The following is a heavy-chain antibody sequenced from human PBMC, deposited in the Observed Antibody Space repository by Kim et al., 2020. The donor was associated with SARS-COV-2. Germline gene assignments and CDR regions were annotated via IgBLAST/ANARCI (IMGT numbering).Heavy chain of an antibody. CDR3: GWGNGAAS. CDR2: GSTT. Sequence: GSTTNYADSLKARFTLSRDNAKNTLYLQMNSLRAEDTAVYYCGWGNGAASWGQGTLVTVSS. V-gene: IGHV3-74*01. J-gene: IGHJ4*02. D-gene: IGHD3-10*01.